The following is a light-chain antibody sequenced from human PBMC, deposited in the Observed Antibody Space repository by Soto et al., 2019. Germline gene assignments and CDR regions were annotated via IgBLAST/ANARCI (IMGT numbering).Light chain of an antibody. Sequence: DIPMTQSPSTLSASVGDRVTITCRASQSIDTWLAWYRQKPGKAPSLLIYDASNLQSGVPSRFSGSGSGTEFTLTISSLQPDNFATYYCQQYHSFSHTFGQGTKLEIK. CDR3: QQYHSFSHT. J-gene: IGKJ2*01. V-gene: IGKV1-5*01. CDR1: QSIDTW. CDR2: DAS.